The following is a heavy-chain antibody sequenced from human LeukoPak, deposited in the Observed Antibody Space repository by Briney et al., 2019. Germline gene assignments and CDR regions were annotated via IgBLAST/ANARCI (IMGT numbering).Heavy chain of an antibody. Sequence: SETLSLTCTVSGGSISSYYWSWIRQPPGKGLEWIGYIYYSGSTNYNPSLKSRVTISVDTSKNQFSLKLSSVTAADTAVYYCARGQFGDFWSGYLNWFDPWGQGTLVTVSS. CDR1: GGSISSYY. CDR3: ARGQFGDFWSGYLNWFDP. D-gene: IGHD3-3*01. V-gene: IGHV4-59*12. CDR2: IYYSGST. J-gene: IGHJ5*02.